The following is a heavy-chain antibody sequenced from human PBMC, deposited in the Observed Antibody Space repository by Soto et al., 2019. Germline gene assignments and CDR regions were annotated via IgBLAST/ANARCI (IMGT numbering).Heavy chain of an antibody. Sequence: QVHLVQSGAEVKRPGASVKVSCKASGYPFTSYGISWVRQASGQGLEWMGWISADNGNTTYAQKLQGRVTMTTDTSTSTAYMELMSLRSDDTSVYYCARVEAYKWNDGGWFDPWGQGNRVTCSS. D-gene: IGHD1-1*01. CDR1: GYPFTSYG. CDR2: ISADNGNT. V-gene: IGHV1-18*01. CDR3: ARVEAYKWNDGGWFDP. J-gene: IGHJ5*02.